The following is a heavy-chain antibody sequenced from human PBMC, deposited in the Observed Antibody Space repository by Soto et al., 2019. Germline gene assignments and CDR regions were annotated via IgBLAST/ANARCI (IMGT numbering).Heavy chain of an antibody. D-gene: IGHD3-10*01. CDR1: GFPFSSTD. CDR3: AKNSGWFNT. V-gene: IGHV3-23*01. J-gene: IGHJ5*02. Sequence: EFQVLQSGGGLVQPGGSLTLSCAASGFPFSSTDMTWVRQAPGKGLEWVSTIDGSGGTTYYADSVKGRFTISRDNSINTVFLRMNSLRADDTALYFCAKNSGWFNTWGQGALVTVSS. CDR2: IDGSGGTT.